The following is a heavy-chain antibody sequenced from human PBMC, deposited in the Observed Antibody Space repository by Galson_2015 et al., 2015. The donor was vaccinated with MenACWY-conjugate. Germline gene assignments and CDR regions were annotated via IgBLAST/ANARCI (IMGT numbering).Heavy chain of an antibody. CDR2: INPGGGRQ. J-gene: IGHJ6*02. D-gene: IGHD2-21*02. CDR3: ARDGPTYVTPYPNSGLDV. Sequence: SVKVSCKASGYTFAAYYLHWVRQAPGQGLGWMGLINPGGGRQTYAQKFQGRVTLTGEPSTSTAYMELRGLRSDDTAVYYCARDGPTYVTPYPNSGLDVWGQGTTVTVSS. V-gene: IGHV1-46*01. CDR1: GYTFAAYY.